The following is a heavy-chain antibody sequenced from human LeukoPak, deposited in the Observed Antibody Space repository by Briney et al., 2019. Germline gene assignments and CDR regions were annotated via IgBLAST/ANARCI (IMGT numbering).Heavy chain of an antibody. Sequence: PSETLSLTCTVSGGSVSSGSYYWRWIRQPPGKGLEWIGYIYYSGSTNYNPSLKSRFTISVDTSKNQFSLKLSPVTAADTAVYYCARDTLQYYDILTGYWNYYYYGMDVWGQGTTVTVSS. CDR1: GGSVSSGSYY. V-gene: IGHV4-61*01. CDR3: ARDTLQYYDILTGYWNYYYYGMDV. J-gene: IGHJ6*02. CDR2: IYYSGST. D-gene: IGHD3-9*01.